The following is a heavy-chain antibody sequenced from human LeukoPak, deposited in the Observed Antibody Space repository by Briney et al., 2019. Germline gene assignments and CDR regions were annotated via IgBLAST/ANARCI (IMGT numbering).Heavy chain of an antibody. CDR1: GFTFSRYG. J-gene: IGHJ4*02. CDR3: ATGRSFSSSSPCEY. Sequence: GGSLRLSCAASGFTFSRYGMHWVRQAPGKGLEWVTVISYDGSNKYYADSVKGRFTISRDNSKNTLYLQMNSLRAEDTAVYYCATGRSFSSSSPCEYWGQGTLVTVSS. CDR2: ISYDGSNK. V-gene: IGHV3-30*03. D-gene: IGHD6-6*01.